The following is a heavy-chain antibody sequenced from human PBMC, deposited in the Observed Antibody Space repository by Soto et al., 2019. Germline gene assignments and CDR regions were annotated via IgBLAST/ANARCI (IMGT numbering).Heavy chain of an antibody. Sequence: QVQLVQSGAEVKKPGSSVKVSCKASGGTFSSYAISWVRQAPGQGLEWMGGIIPIFGTANYAQKFQGRVTITADESKSTAYIELSSLRSEDTAGYYCARDQFGGFGEFGYNWFDPWGQGTLVTVSS. CDR3: ARDQFGGFGEFGYNWFDP. D-gene: IGHD3-10*01. CDR2: IIPIFGTA. CDR1: GGTFSSYA. J-gene: IGHJ5*02. V-gene: IGHV1-69*01.